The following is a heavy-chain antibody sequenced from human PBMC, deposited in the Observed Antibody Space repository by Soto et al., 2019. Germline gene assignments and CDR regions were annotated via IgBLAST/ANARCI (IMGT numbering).Heavy chain of an antibody. CDR2: INAGNGNT. J-gene: IGHJ3*02. V-gene: IGHV1-3*01. CDR1: GYTFTSYA. D-gene: IGHD3-16*02. Sequence: QVQLVQSGAEVKKPGASVKVSCKASGYTFTSYAMHWVRQAPGQRLEWMGWINAGNGNTKYSQKFQGRDTITRDTSASTAYMELSSLRSEDTAVYYCARDHYYDYIWGSYRDDAFYIWGQGTMVTVSS. CDR3: ARDHYYDYIWGSYRDDAFYI.